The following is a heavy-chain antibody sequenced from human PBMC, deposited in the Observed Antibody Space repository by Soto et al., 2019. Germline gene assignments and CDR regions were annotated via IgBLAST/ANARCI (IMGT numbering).Heavy chain of an antibody. CDR2: FYYSGNT. CDR3: ARVNYGDYVDAFDI. D-gene: IGHD4-17*01. J-gene: IGHJ3*02. CDR1: GGSISSYY. V-gene: IGHV4-59*01. Sequence: SETLSLTCTVSGGSISSYYWSWIRRPPGKGLEWIGYFYYSGNTNYNPSLKSRVTISVDTSKNQFSLNLNSVTAADTAVYYCARVNYGDYVDAFDIWGQGTMVTVSS.